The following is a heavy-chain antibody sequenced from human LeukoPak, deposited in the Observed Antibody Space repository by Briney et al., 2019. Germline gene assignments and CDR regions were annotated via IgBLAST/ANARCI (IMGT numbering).Heavy chain of an antibody. Sequence: GGSLRLSCAASGFTFSSYGMSWVRQAPGKGLEWVSAISGSGGSTYYADSVKGRFTISRDNSKNTLYLQMISLRAEDTAVYYCAKEASSSGWYGGGYYYYYYMDVWGKGTTVTISS. V-gene: IGHV3-23*01. CDR3: AKEASSSGWYGGGYYYYYYMDV. CDR2: ISGSGGST. D-gene: IGHD6-19*01. J-gene: IGHJ6*03. CDR1: GFTFSSYG.